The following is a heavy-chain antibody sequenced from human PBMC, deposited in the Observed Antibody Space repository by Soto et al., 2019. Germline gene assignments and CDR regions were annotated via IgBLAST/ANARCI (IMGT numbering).Heavy chain of an antibody. D-gene: IGHD1-26*01. CDR1: GFTFSSNA. CDR3: ARDVESGSSQYYYYFYGMDV. Sequence: QVQLVESGGGVVQPGRSLRLSCAASGFTFSSNAMHWVRQAPGKGLEWVAVLSYDGSNKYYADSVKGRFTISRDNSKNTLYLQMDSVRTEDTALYYCARDVESGSSQYYYYFYGMDVWGQGTTVTVSS. CDR2: LSYDGSNK. J-gene: IGHJ6*02. V-gene: IGHV3-30-3*01.